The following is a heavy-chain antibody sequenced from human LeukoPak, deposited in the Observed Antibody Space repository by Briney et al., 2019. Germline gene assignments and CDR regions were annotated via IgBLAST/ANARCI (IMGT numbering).Heavy chain of an antibody. J-gene: IGHJ4*02. CDR2: INPKNGDT. Sequence: GASVKVSCKASGYTFTCYYMHWGRQAPGQGLEWMGWINPKNGDTNYAQKFEGRVSMTRDTSISTAYMELSRLRSDDTGVYYCAKGYDNSGYYYSDYWGQGTLVTVSS. V-gene: IGHV1-2*02. D-gene: IGHD3-22*01. CDR1: GYTFTCYY. CDR3: AKGYDNSGYYYSDY.